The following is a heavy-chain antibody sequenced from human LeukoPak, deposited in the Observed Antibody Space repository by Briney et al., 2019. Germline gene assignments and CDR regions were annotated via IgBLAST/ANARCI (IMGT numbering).Heavy chain of an antibody. V-gene: IGHV4-38-2*02. CDR3: ARYYGSGSFDQ. CDR2: MYHSGTA. D-gene: IGHD3-10*01. J-gene: IGHJ4*02. Sequence: PSETLSLTCTVSGYSISSGYYWGRIRRPPGKGPEWIGNMYHSGTAHYNPSLKSRVTISIDTSKNQFSLRLSSVTAADTAVYYCARYYGSGSFDQWGQGTLVTVSS. CDR1: GYSISSGYY.